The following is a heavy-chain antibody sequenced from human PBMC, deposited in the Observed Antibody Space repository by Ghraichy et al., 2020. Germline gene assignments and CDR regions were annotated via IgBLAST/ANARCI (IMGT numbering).Heavy chain of an antibody. CDR2: ISYSGST. V-gene: IGHV4-59*01. Sequence: SETLSLTCSVSGDSISSYYWSWIRQSPGKGLEWIGYISYSGSTNYNPSLKSRVTISVDTSKNQFSLKLSSMTAADTAVYYCARGGINYMNYWGQGTLVTVSS. J-gene: IGHJ4*02. CDR1: GDSISSYY. CDR3: ARGGINYMNY. D-gene: IGHD3-10*01.